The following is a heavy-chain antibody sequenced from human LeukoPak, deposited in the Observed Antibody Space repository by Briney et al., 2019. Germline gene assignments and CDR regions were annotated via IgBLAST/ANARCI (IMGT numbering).Heavy chain of an antibody. CDR1: GFTFSISW. J-gene: IGHJ3*02. CDR2: IEGDGGTK. Sequence: GGSLRLSCVASGFTFSISWMTWVRQAPGKGLEWVANIEGDGGTKNYVDSVKGRFTISRDNAKNSLYLQMNSLRVEDTAVYYCARDSAYNAFDIWGQGTMVTVSS. D-gene: IGHD5-12*01. CDR3: ARDSAYNAFDI. V-gene: IGHV3-7*01.